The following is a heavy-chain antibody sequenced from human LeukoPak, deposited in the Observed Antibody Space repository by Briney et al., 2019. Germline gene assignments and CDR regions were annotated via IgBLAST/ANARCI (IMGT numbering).Heavy chain of an antibody. V-gene: IGHV3-23*01. CDR3: AKGGYSYGYPFDY. Sequence: GGSLRLSCATSGFTFSSYAMSWVRQAPGKGLEWVSAISGSGGSTYYADSVKGRFTISRDNSKNTLYLQMNSLRAEDTAVYYCAKGGYSYGYPFDYWGQGTLVTVSS. CDR1: GFTFSSYA. D-gene: IGHD5-18*01. CDR2: ISGSGGST. J-gene: IGHJ4*02.